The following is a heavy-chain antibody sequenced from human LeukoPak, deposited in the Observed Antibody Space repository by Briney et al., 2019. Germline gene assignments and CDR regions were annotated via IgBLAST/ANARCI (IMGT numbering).Heavy chain of an antibody. J-gene: IGHJ6*03. CDR2: IRSKAYGGTT. CDR3: TYSSSPYYYYYMDV. Sequence: GGSLRLPCTGFGFTFGDYAMSWFRQAPGKRLEGVGFIRSKAYGGTTEYAASVKGRFTISRDDSKSIAYLQMNSLKAEDTAVYYCTYSSSPYYYYYMDVWGKGTTVTVSS. V-gene: IGHV3-49*03. D-gene: IGHD6-6*01. CDR1: GFTFGDYA.